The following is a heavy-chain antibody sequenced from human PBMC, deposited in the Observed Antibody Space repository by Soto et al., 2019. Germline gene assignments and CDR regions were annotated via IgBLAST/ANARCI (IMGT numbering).Heavy chain of an antibody. J-gene: IGHJ4*02. V-gene: IGHV4-59*08. CDR2: IYYSGST. CDR1: GGSISSYY. D-gene: IGHD2-2*01. CDR3: ATTGVCSSTSCYALDY. Sequence: SETQSLTCTVSGGSISSYYWSWIRKPPGKGLEWIGYIYYSGSTNYNPSLKSRVTISVDTSKNQFSLKLSSVTAADTAVYYCATTGVCSSTSCYALDYWGQGTLVNVSS.